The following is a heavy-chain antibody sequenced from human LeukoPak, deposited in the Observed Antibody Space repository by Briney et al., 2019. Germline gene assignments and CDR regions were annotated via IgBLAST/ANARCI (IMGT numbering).Heavy chain of an antibody. J-gene: IGHJ3*02. V-gene: IGHV3-23*01. D-gene: IGHD6-6*01. CDR3: AKDARAFDAFDI. Sequence: PGGSLRLSCAASGFTFSSFAMSWVRQAPGKGLEWVSVISGSGGSTYYADSVKGRFTISRDNSKNTLYLQMNSLRAEDTAVYYCAKDARAFDAFDIWGQGTMVTVSS. CDR2: ISGSGGST. CDR1: GFTFSSFA.